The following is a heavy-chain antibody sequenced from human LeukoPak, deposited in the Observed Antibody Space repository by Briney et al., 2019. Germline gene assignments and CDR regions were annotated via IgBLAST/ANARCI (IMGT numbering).Heavy chain of an antibody. CDR1: GYTFTSYG. CDR2: ISAYNGNT. CDR3: ARAEKGGYSGYDSFDY. Sequence: ASVKVSCKASGYTFTSYGISWVRQAPGQGLEWMGWISAYNGNTNYAQKLQGRVTMTTDTSTSTAYMELRSLRSDDTAVYYCARAEKGGYSGYDSFDYWGQGTLVTVSS. J-gene: IGHJ4*02. V-gene: IGHV1-18*01. D-gene: IGHD5-12*01.